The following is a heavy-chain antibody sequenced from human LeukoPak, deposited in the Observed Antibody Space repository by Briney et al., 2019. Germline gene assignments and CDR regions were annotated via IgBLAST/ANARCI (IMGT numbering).Heavy chain of an antibody. CDR3: AKDILRYYYDSSGYSDY. CDR2: ISGSGGST. D-gene: IGHD3-22*01. Sequence: PWGSLRLSCAASGFTFSSYAMSWVGQAPGKGLEWVSAISGSGGSTYYADSVKGRFTISRDNSKNTLYLQMNSLRAEDTAVYYCAKDILRYYYDSSGYSDYWGQGTLVTVSS. J-gene: IGHJ4*02. CDR1: GFTFSSYA. V-gene: IGHV3-23*01.